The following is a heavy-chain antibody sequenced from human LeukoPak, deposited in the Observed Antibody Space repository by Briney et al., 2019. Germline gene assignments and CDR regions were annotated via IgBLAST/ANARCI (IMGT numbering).Heavy chain of an antibody. CDR2: ISGSGGST. J-gene: IGHJ4*02. CDR1: GFTFSSYA. D-gene: IGHD3-22*01. CDR3: AKRGYYDSRSLYYFDQ. V-gene: IGHV3-23*01. Sequence: PGGSLRLSCAASGFTFSSYAMSWVRQAPGKGLEWVSAISGSGGSTYYADSVRGRFTISRDNSKNTVYLQMDSLIAEDTAVYYCAKRGYYDSRSLYYFDQWGQGTLVTVSS.